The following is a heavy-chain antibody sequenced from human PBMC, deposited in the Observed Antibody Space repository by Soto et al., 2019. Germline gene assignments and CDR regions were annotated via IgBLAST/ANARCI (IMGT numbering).Heavy chain of an antibody. CDR2: ISGYNGNT. D-gene: IGHD3-22*01. CDR3: ARVSGNYYEADRGDY. J-gene: IGHJ4*02. V-gene: IGHV1-18*01. CDR1: GYTFSSSG. Sequence: QVQLVQSGAEVKKPGASVKVSCEASGYTFSSSGISWVRQAPGQGLEWMGWISGYNGNTNYGQKFQGRVTMTTDTSTRTAYMELRSLRFDDTAVYYCARVSGNYYEADRGDYWGQGTLVTVSS.